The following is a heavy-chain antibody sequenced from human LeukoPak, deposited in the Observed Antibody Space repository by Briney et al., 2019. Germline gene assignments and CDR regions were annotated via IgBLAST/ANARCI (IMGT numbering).Heavy chain of an antibody. J-gene: IGHJ1*01. Sequence: GGSLRLSCAASGFTFSSYSMNWVRQAPGKGLEWVSYISSSSSTIYYADSVEGRFTISRDNAKNSLYLQMNSLRAEDTAVYYCARQGTRRTQYFQHWGQGTLVTVSS. CDR2: ISSSSSTI. D-gene: IGHD1-1*01. CDR3: ARQGTRRTQYFQH. V-gene: IGHV3-48*01. CDR1: GFTFSSYS.